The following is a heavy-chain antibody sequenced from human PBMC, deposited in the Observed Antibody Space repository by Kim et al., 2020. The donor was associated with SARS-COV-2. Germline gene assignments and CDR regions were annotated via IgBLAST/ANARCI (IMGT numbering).Heavy chain of an antibody. CDR3: ASDGRRSWTFDY. V-gene: IGHV3-11*05. CDR1: GFDFSDYY. D-gene: IGHD6-13*01. CDR2: ISSITSHT. J-gene: IGHJ4*02. Sequence: GGSLRLSCAASGFDFSDYYMSWIRQAPGKGLEWVSYISSITSHTNYADSVKGRFTIFRDKAKNSLFLQMNSLRAEDTAVYYCASDGRRSWTFDYWGQGSLVTVSS.